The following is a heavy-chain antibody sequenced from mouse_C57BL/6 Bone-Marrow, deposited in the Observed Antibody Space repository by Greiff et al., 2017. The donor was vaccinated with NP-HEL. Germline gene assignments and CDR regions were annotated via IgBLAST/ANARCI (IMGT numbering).Heavy chain of an antibody. CDR3: ARGGYG. J-gene: IGHJ3*01. V-gene: IGHV1-69*01. CDR1: GYTFTSYW. D-gene: IGHD1-1*02. CDR2: IDPSDSYT. Sequence: QVQLQQPGAELVMPGASVKLSCKASGYTFTSYWMHWVKQRPGQGLEWIGEIDPSDSYTNYNQKFKGKSTLTGDKSSSTAYMQLSSLTSEDSAVYYDARGGYGWGQGTLVTVSA.